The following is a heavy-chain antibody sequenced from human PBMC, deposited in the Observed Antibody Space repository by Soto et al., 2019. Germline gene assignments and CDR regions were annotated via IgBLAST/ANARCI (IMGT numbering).Heavy chain of an antibody. J-gene: IGHJ4*02. D-gene: IGHD2-15*01. CDR3: ARHEAHIVVYMLAGFEY. CDR1: GGSISSSSYY. Sequence: SETLSLTCAVSGGSISSSSYYWGWIRQPPGKGLEWIGSIYYSGSTYYNPSLKSRVTISVDTSKNQFSLKLSSVTAADTAVYYCARHEAHIVVYMLAGFEYWGQGTLVTVPS. V-gene: IGHV4-39*01. CDR2: IYYSGST.